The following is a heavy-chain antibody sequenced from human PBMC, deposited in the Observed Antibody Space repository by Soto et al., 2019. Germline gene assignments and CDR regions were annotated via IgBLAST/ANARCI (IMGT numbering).Heavy chain of an antibody. CDR1: GFTFSSYS. CDR2: ISSSSSYI. D-gene: IGHD3-10*01. J-gene: IGHJ6*02. CDR3: ARDGEAHYGLDV. V-gene: IGHV3-21*01. Sequence: SLRLSCAASGFTFSSYSMNWVRQAPGKGLEWVSSISSSSSYIYYADSVKGRFTVSRDNAKNSVYLHMSSLRAEDTAVYYCARDGEAHYGLDVWGQGTTVTVSS.